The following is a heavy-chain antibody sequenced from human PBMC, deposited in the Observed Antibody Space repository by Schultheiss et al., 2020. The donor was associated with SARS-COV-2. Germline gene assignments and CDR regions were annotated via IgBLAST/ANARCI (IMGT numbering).Heavy chain of an antibody. V-gene: IGHV6-1*01. D-gene: IGHD6-13*01. J-gene: IGHJ5*02. CDR3: ARGGGSSWSGYNWFDP. Sequence: SQTLSLTCAISGDSVSSNSAAWNWIRQSPSRGLEWLGRTYYRSKWYNDYAVSVKSRITINPDTSKNQFSLQLNSVTPEDTAVYCCARGGGSSWSGYNWFDPWGQGTLVTVSS. CDR1: GDSVSSNSAA. CDR2: TYYRSKWYN.